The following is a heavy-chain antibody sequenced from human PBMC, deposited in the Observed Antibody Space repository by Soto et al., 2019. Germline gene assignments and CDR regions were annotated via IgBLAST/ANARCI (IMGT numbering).Heavy chain of an antibody. V-gene: IGHV3-21*01. J-gene: IGHJ4*02. D-gene: IGHD3-3*01. CDR1: GFTFSSYS. CDR3: AIAYDFWSGYYTGSHFPNY. Sequence: GGSLRLSCAASGFTFSSYSMNWVRQAPGKGLEWVSSISSSSSYIYYADSVKGRFTISRDNAKNSLYLQMNSLRAEDTAVYYCAIAYDFWSGYYTGSHFPNYWGQGTLVTVSS. CDR2: ISSSSSYI.